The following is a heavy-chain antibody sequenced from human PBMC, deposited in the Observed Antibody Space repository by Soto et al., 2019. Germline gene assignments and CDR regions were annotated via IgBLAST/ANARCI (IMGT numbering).Heavy chain of an antibody. CDR1: GFTFSSYG. D-gene: IGHD6-19*01. Sequence: PGGSLRLSCAASGFTFSSYGMNWVRQAPGKGLEWVSSISSSSSYIYYADSVKGRFTISRDNAKNSLYLQMNSLRAEDTAVYYCARDVAGTRVFSAFDIWGQGTMVTVSS. V-gene: IGHV3-21*01. J-gene: IGHJ3*02. CDR3: ARDVAGTRVFSAFDI. CDR2: ISSSSSYI.